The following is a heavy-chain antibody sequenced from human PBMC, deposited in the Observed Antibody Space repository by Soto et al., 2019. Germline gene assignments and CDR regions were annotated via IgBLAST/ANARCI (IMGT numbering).Heavy chain of an antibody. D-gene: IGHD3-3*01. J-gene: IGHJ4*02. CDR1: GGSISSDDYY. Sequence: QVQLQESGPGLVKPSQTLSLTCTVSGGSISSDDYYWSWIRQPPGKGLEWIGDIHDTATTSYSPSLKSRLTLSVATSKNQCSLTLRSVTAADTAVYFCASQYYDFSSGALDFWGQGMLVTVSS. V-gene: IGHV4-30-4*01. CDR3: ASQYYDFSSGALDF. CDR2: IHDTATT.